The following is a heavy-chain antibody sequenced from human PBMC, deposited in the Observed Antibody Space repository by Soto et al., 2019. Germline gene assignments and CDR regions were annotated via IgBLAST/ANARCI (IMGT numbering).Heavy chain of an antibody. D-gene: IGHD2-15*01. CDR3: ARGDWKDILVVVGARTGEDSIEI. J-gene: IGHJ6*02. CDR1: GYSLRSHA. CDR2: RAYDGSNA. Sequence: GGTLILSCPASGYSLRSHALHWAWQGPGKGLECLSVRAYDGSNASYRDSVQSRCTISRDNSQNTLYLHMNSLRSEDRGVYYCARGDWKDILVVVGARTGEDSIEIWGQGTTVTVS. V-gene: IGHV3-30-3*01.